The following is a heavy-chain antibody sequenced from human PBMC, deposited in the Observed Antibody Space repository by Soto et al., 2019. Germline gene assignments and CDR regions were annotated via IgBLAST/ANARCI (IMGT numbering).Heavy chain of an antibody. V-gene: IGHV3-66*01. CDR3: ARESIVGATNTFYY. Sequence: EVQLVESGGGLVQPGESLRLSCAASGFTVSSNYMSWVRQAPGKGLEWVSIIYSGGSTYYADSVKGRFTISRDNSKNTLYLQMNSLRAEDTAVYYCARESIVGATNTFYYWGQGTLVTVSS. J-gene: IGHJ4*02. D-gene: IGHD1-26*01. CDR2: IYSGGST. CDR1: GFTVSSNY.